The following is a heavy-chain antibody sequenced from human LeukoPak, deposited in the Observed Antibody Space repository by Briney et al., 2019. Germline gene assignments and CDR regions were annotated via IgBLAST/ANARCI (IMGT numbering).Heavy chain of an antibody. D-gene: IGHD3-3*01. J-gene: IGHJ4*02. CDR1: GYNFPGYD. CDR2: INPNNGGT. V-gene: IGHV1-2*02. Sequence: ASVKVSCKTSGYNFPGYDIHWVRQAPGHGPEWMGLINPNNGGTEYAQRFQGRVTMTRDTSISTAFMELSGLRSDDTAVYYCARGIPSFTLLGVVIYWGQGTAVTVSS. CDR3: ARGIPSFTLLGVVIY.